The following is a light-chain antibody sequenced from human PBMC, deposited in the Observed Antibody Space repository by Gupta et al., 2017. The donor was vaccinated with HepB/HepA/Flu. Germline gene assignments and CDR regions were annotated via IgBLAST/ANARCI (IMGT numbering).Light chain of an antibody. CDR2: SNN. CDR3: SAWDDSLNGPV. CDR1: SSNIGGNT. V-gene: IGLV1-44*01. J-gene: IGLJ3*02. Sequence: QSVLPQPPSASGTPGQRVTISCSGGSSNIGGNTVNWYQQLPGTAPKLLIYSNNQRPSGVPDRFSGSKSGTSASLAISGLQSEDEADYYCSAWDDSLNGPVFGGGTKLTVL.